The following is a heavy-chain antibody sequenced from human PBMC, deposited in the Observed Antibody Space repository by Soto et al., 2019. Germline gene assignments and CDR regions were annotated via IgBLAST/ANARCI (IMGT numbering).Heavy chain of an antibody. CDR3: ARDLYYYDSSGYYLHYFDY. D-gene: IGHD3-22*01. J-gene: IGHJ4*02. CDR2: ISSSSSYI. CDR1: GFTFSSYS. Sequence: PGVSLRLSCAASGFTFSSYSMNWVRQAPGKGLEWVSSISSSSSYIYYADSVKGRFTISRDNAKNSLYLQMNSLRAEDTAVYYCARDLYYYDSSGYYLHYFDYWGQGT. V-gene: IGHV3-21*01.